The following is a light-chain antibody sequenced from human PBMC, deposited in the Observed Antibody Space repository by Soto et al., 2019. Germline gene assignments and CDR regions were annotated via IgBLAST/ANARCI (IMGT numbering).Light chain of an antibody. CDR2: SNN. CDR1: SSNIGGTNY. Sequence: QSVLTQPRSVSGSPGQSVTISCTGTSSNIGGTNYAYWYQQLPGAAPKLLMHSNNLRPSGVPERISGSKFGTAASLAISGLRSEDEAVYYCASWDDRLGAVIFGGGTKVTV. V-gene: IGLV1-47*02. CDR3: ASWDDRLGAVI. J-gene: IGLJ2*01.